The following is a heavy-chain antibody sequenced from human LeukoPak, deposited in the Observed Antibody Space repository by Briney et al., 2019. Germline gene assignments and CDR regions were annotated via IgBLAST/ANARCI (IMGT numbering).Heavy chain of an antibody. CDR3: ARDTGSMVRGGPFDY. J-gene: IGHJ4*02. V-gene: IGHV3-30-3*01. CDR1: GFTFSRYA. D-gene: IGHD3-10*01. Sequence: GGSLRLSCSVSGFTFSRYAMHWVRQAPGKGLEWVAVISYDGSNKYYADSVKGRFTISRDNSKNTLYLQMNSLRAEDTAVYYCARDTGSMVRGGPFDYWGQGTLVTVSS. CDR2: ISYDGSNK.